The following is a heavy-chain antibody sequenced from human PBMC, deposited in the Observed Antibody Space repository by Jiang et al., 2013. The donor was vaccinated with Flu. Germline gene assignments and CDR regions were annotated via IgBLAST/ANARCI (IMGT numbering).Heavy chain of an antibody. CDR3: ARALGGYDFAPAAD. V-gene: IGHV1-69*06. J-gene: IGHJ4*02. CDR1: GGILSSYA. CDR2: IIPIFGKV. Sequence: QLVESGAEVKKPGSSVKVSCWASGGILSSYATSWVRQAPGQGLEWVVEIIPIFGKVTYAQKFQGRVAITADRSTGTAYMDLSSLKSEDTAVYYCARALGGYDFAPAADWGQGTLVTVSS. D-gene: IGHD3-3*01.